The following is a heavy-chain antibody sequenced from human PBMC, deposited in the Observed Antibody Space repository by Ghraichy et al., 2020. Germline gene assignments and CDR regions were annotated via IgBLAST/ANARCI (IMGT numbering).Heavy chain of an antibody. CDR1: GFTFSGYS. Sequence: GGSLRLSCVGSGFTFSGYSMNWVRQSPGKGLEWVSYITSSSRTISYADSVKGRFTISRDNAQNSLYLQMNSLRDEDTAVYYCARGSTVVRFNYYDGVDVWGQGTTVTVSS. D-gene: IGHD4-23*01. CDR3: ARGSTVVRFNYYDGVDV. CDR2: ITSSSRTI. V-gene: IGHV3-48*02. J-gene: IGHJ6*02.